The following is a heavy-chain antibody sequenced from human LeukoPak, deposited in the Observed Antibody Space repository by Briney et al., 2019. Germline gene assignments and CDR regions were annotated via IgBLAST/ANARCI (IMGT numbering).Heavy chain of an antibody. Sequence: ASVKVSCKVSGYTLTELSMHWVRQAPGKGLEWMGGFDPEDGETIYAQKFQGRVTMTEDTSTDTVYMELSSLRSDDTALYYCAGGITGGDYWGQGTLVTVSS. CDR1: GYTLTELS. V-gene: IGHV1-24*01. J-gene: IGHJ4*02. CDR2: FDPEDGET. D-gene: IGHD1-14*01. CDR3: AGGITGGDY.